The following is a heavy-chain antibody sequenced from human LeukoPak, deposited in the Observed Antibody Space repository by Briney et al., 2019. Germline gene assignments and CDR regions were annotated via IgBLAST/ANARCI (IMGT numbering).Heavy chain of an antibody. CDR1: GFTFSSHW. CDR2: IKQGGNKK. D-gene: IGHD6-6*01. CDR3: ARALGQLGAPGDV. V-gene: IGHV3-7*03. Sequence: GGSLRLSCVASGFTFSSHWMTYVRQAPGKGLEWVADIKQGGNKKNYVDSVRGRFTISRDDGKNSLYLQMNSLRAEDTAVYYCARALGQLGAPGDVWGKGTTVSVSS. J-gene: IGHJ6*04.